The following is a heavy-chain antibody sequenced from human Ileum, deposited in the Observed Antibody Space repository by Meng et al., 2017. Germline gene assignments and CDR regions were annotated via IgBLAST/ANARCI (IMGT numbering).Heavy chain of an antibody. CDR3: TTAGRSTDEDY. Sequence: GESLKTSCAASGFTFSSHWMSWVRQTPEKGLEWMANINQDGSVKQYVDSAKGRFSISRDNAKNSLYLQMNSLRAEHTAVYYCTTAGRSTDEDYWGQGMLVTVSS. V-gene: IGHV3-7*01. CDR1: GFTFSSHW. CDR2: INQDGSVK. J-gene: IGHJ4*02.